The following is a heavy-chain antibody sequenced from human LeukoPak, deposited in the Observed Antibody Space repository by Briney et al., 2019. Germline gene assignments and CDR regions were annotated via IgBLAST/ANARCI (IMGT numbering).Heavy chain of an antibody. CDR3: ARDPDCSSTSCYSHDAFDI. J-gene: IGHJ3*02. CDR1: GGSISSGGYY. Sequence: SQTLSLTCTVSGGSISSGGYYWSWIRQPPGKGLEWIGYIYHSGSTYYNPSLKSRVTISVDRSKNQFSLKLSSVTAADTAVYYCARDPDCSSTSCYSHDAFDIWGQGTMVTVSS. D-gene: IGHD2-2*02. V-gene: IGHV4-30-2*01. CDR2: IYHSGST.